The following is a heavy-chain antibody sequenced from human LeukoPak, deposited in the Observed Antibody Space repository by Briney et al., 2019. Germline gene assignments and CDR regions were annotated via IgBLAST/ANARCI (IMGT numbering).Heavy chain of an antibody. D-gene: IGHD3-16*02. J-gene: IGHJ4*02. CDR3: ARAGYTISSYRFDY. CDR1: GCPISKYW. V-gene: IGHV4-4*07. Sequence: ASETLSLNCSVSGCPISKYWWSWIRQPAGKGLEFIGRIYTTGRTNYNPSLKSRVSMSVDTSKNKFSLELRSVTAADTAVYFCARAGYTISSYRFDYWGQGALVTVSS. CDR2: IYTTGRT.